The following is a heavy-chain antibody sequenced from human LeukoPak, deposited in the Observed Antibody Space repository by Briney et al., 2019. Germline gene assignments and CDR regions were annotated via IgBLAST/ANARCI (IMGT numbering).Heavy chain of an antibody. CDR3: ARASPSTYYYDSSGYYRY. Sequence: PSETLSLTCAVYGGSFSGYYWSWIRQPPGKGLEWIGEINHSGSTNYNPSLKSRVTISVDTSKNQFSLKLSSVTAADTAVYYCARASPSTYYYDSSGYYRYWGQGTLVTVSS. CDR2: INHSGST. V-gene: IGHV4-34*01. CDR1: GGSFSGYY. J-gene: IGHJ4*02. D-gene: IGHD3-22*01.